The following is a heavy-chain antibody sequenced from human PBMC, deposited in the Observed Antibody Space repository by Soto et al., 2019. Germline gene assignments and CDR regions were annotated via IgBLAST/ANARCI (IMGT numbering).Heavy chain of an antibody. D-gene: IGHD1-26*01. V-gene: IGHV3-23*01. CDR1: GFTFNNCG. CDR3: AKTASGTYSES. CDR2: ISGSGVTT. J-gene: IGHJ4*02. Sequence: GGSLRLSCVASGFTFNNCGMNWVRQAPGKGLEWVSGISGSGVTTYYADSVKGRFTISRDTSKDTLYLQMNSLRAEDTAVYYCAKTASGTYSESWGQGTLVTVSS.